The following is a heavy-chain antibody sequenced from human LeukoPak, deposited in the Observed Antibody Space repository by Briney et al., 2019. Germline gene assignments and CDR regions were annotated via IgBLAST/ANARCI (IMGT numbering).Heavy chain of an antibody. CDR2: ISYDGSNK. CDR3: AKDLYCSAGSCYSGVHYYYGMDV. Sequence: PGRSLRLSCAASGXTFSSYGMHWVRQAPGKGLEWVAVISYDGSNKYYADSVKGRFTISRDNSKNTLYLQMNSLRAEDTAVYYCAKDLYCSAGSCYSGVHYYYGMDVWGQGTTVTVSS. CDR1: GXTFSSYG. D-gene: IGHD2-15*01. V-gene: IGHV3-30*18. J-gene: IGHJ6*02.